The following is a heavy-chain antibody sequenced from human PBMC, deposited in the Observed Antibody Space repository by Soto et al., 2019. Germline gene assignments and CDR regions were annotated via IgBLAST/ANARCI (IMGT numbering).Heavy chain of an antibody. CDR1: VYTFTSSG. CDR3: ARDVPSRTFVTQIRYYDL. J-gene: IGHJ2*01. D-gene: IGHD3-16*01. Sequence: ATVKVSCKVSVYTFTSSGNSWVRQAPGQGLEWMGWISVYNGNTNYAQKLQGRVTMTTDTSTSTAYMELRSLRSDDTAVYYCARDVPSRTFVTQIRYYDLWCRCTLV. CDR2: ISVYNGNT. V-gene: IGHV1-18*01.